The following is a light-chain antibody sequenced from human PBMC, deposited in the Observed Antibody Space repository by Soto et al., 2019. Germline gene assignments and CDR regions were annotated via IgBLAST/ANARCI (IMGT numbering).Light chain of an antibody. CDR1: SSNIGAGYD. CDR2: ANS. J-gene: IGLJ2*01. Sequence: QAVVTQPPSVSGAPGQRVTISCTGSSSNIGAGYDVHWYQQLPGTAPKLLIYANSDRPSGVPDRFSGSKSGTSASLAITGLQAEDEADYYCQSYDSSLSGVLFGGGTKVTVL. CDR3: QSYDSSLSGVL. V-gene: IGLV1-40*01.